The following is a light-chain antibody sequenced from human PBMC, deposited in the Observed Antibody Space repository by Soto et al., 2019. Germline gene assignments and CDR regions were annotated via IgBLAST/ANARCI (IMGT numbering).Light chain of an antibody. CDR2: GTS. J-gene: IGKJ3*01. CDR1: KSVSDTL. V-gene: IGKV3-20*01. CDR3: QQYANSPFT. Sequence: EIVLTQSPGTLSLSPGERATLSCRADKSVSDTLLTWFQQKPGQAPRLLIFGTSNRAPGIPDRFSGSGSGTDFTLSIGRLEPEDFAVYFCQQYANSPFTFGPGTKVDIK.